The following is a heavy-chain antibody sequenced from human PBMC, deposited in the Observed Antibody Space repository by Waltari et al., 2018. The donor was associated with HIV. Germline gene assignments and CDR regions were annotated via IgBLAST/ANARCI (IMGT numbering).Heavy chain of an antibody. D-gene: IGHD2-15*01. J-gene: IGHJ5*02. V-gene: IGHV3-48*03. CDR2: ISSSGSTI. CDR3: ARDSVDAGGSS. CDR1: GFPFSRFE. Sequence: EVQLVASGGGLVKPGGSLSLSCSASGFPFSRFEMHLVRQAPGKGLEWVSYISSSGSTIYYADSVKGRFTISRDNAKNSLYLQMNSLRAEDTAVYYCARDSVDAGGSSWGQGTLVTVSS.